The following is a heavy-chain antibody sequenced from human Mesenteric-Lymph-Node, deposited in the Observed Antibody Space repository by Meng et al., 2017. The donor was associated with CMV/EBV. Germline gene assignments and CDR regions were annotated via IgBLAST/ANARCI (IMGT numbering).Heavy chain of an antibody. CDR2: IYYSGST. CDR3: ARDRRSSWVGGYYYYGMDV. CDR1: SSSYY. Sequence: SSSYYWGWIRQPPGKGLEWIGSIYYSGSTYYNPSLKSRVTISVDTSKNQFSLKLSSVTAADTAVYYCARDRRSSWVGGYYYYGMDVWGQGTTVTVSS. D-gene: IGHD6-13*01. V-gene: IGHV4-39*07. J-gene: IGHJ6*02.